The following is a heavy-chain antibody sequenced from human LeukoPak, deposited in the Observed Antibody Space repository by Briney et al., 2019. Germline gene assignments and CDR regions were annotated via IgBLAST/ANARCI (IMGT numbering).Heavy chain of an antibody. J-gene: IGHJ5*02. D-gene: IGHD2-2*01. CDR1: GGSFSGYY. CDR3: ASHGLVVPAARNKNRFDP. Sequence: SETLSLTCAVYGGSFSGYYWSWIRQPPGKGLEWIGEINHSGSTNYNPSLKSRVTISVDTSKNQFSLKLSSVTAADTAVYYCASHGLVVPAARNKNRFDPWGQGTLVTVSS. V-gene: IGHV4-34*01. CDR2: INHSGST.